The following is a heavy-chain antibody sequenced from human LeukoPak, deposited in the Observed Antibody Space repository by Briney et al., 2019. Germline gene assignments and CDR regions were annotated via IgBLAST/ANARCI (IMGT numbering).Heavy chain of an antibody. CDR1: GXSISSSNW. CDR2: IYHSGST. V-gene: IGHV4-4*02. J-gene: IGHJ4*02. CDR3: ARATTGGSGNPTDY. D-gene: IGHD3-10*01. Sequence: PSETLSLTCAVSGXSISSSNWWSWVRQPPGKGLEWIGEIYHSGSTNYNPSLKSRVTISVDKSKNQFSLKLSSVTAADTAVYYCARATTGGSGNPTDYWGQGTLVTVSS.